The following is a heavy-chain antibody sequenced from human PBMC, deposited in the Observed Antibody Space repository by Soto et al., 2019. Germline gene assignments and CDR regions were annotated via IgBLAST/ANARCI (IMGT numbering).Heavy chain of an antibody. V-gene: IGHV5-10-1*01. Sequence: GESLKISCKGSGYSFTSYWISWVRQMPGKXLEWMGRIDPSDSYTNYSPSFQGHVTISADKSISTAYLQWSSLKASDTAMYYCARHTYYDSSGYYWPYYYGMDVWGQGTTVTVSS. CDR2: IDPSDSYT. J-gene: IGHJ6*02. CDR3: ARHTYYDSSGYYWPYYYGMDV. CDR1: GYSFTSYW. D-gene: IGHD3-22*01.